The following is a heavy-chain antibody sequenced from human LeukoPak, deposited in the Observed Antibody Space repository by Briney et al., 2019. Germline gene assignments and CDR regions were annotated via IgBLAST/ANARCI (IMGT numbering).Heavy chain of an antibody. CDR3: ARDRERWSTYWFDP. J-gene: IGHJ5*02. D-gene: IGHD4-23*01. Sequence: SVKVSCKASGGTFSSYTISWVRQAPGQGLEWMGRIIPILGIANYAQKFQGRVTITADKSTSTAYMELSSLRSEDTAVYCCARDRERWSTYWFDPWGQGTLVTVSS. CDR2: IIPILGIA. CDR1: GGTFSSYT. V-gene: IGHV1-69*04.